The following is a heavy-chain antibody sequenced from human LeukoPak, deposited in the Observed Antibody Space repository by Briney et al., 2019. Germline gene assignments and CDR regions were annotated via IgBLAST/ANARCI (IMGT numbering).Heavy chain of an antibody. CDR1: GGTFSSYA. Sequence: SVKVSCKASGGTFSSYAISWVRQAPGQGLEWMGGIIPIFGTANYAQKFQGRVTITADESTSTAYMELSSLRSEDTAVYYCARDCSSTSCYKDIWGQGTMVTVSS. V-gene: IGHV1-69*13. J-gene: IGHJ3*02. D-gene: IGHD2-2*02. CDR3: ARDCSSTSCYKDI. CDR2: IIPIFGTA.